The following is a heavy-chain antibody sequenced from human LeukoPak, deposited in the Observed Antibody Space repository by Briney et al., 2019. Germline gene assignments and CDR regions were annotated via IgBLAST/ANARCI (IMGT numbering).Heavy chain of an antibody. Sequence: SETLSLXCAVYGGSFSGYYWSWIRQPPGKGLEWIGEINHSGSTNYSPSLKSRVTISVDTSKNQFSLKLSSVTAADTAVYYCARSEYYYGSGSYYSDYWGQGTLVTVSS. CDR2: INHSGST. CDR3: ARSEYYYGSGSYYSDY. CDR1: GGSFSGYY. V-gene: IGHV4-34*01. D-gene: IGHD3-10*01. J-gene: IGHJ4*02.